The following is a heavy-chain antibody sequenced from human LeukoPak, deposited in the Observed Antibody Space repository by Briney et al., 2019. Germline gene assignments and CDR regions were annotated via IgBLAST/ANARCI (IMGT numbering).Heavy chain of an antibody. CDR2: INHSGST. CDR3: ANLSSRYYDFWSGPSMDV. CDR1: GGSFSGYY. V-gene: IGHV4-34*01. J-gene: IGHJ6*02. D-gene: IGHD3-3*01. Sequence: SETLSLTCAVYGGSFSGYYWSWIRQPPGKGLEWIGEINHSGSTNYNPSLKSRVTISVDTSKNQFSLKLSSVTAADTAVYYCANLSSRYYDFWSGPSMDVWGQGTTVTVSS.